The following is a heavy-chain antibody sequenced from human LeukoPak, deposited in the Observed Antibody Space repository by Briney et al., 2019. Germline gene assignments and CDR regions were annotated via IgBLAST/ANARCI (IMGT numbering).Heavy chain of an antibody. V-gene: IGHV3-33*01. J-gene: IGHJ3*02. CDR2: IWYDGSNK. CDR1: GFTFSSYG. CDR3: ARDGAPIVVVPAAMSDAFDI. D-gene: IGHD2-2*01. Sequence: GRSLRLSCAASGFTFSSYGMHWVRQAPGKGLEWVAVIWYDGSNKYYADSVKGRFTISRDNSKNTPYLQMNSLRAEDTAVYYCARDGAPIVVVPAAMSDAFDIWGQGTMVTVSS.